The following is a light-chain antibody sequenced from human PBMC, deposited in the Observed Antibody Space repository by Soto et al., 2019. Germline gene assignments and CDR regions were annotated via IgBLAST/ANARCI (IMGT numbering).Light chain of an antibody. CDR2: DVS. CDR3: SSYTSSTAWV. V-gene: IGLV2-14*03. CDR1: SSDVGAYNY. J-gene: IGLJ3*02. Sequence: QSALTQPASVSGSPGQSITISCTGTSSDVGAYNYVSWYQHHPGNAPKLMISDVSSRPSGVSDRFSGSRSGNTSSLTISVLPAEDEYDYYGSSYTSSTAWVFGGGTKLTVL.